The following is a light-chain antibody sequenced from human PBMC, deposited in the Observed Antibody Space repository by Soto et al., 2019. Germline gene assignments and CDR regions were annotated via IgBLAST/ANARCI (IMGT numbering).Light chain of an antibody. J-gene: IGLJ1*01. Sequence: QSALTQPAPVSGSPGQSITISCTGTSSDVGGYNYVSWYQHHPGKAPKLMIYEVTNRPSGVSNRLSGSKSGNTASLTISGLQAEDEADYYCSSFTSSSTLVFGTGTKVTVL. CDR1: SSDVGGYNY. CDR2: EVT. V-gene: IGLV2-14*01. CDR3: SSFTSSSTLV.